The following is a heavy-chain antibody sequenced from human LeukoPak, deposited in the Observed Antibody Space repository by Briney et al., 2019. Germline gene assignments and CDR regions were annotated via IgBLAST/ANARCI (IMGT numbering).Heavy chain of an antibody. D-gene: IGHD6-13*01. CDR2: ISSSSSTI. V-gene: IGHV3-48*01. CDR3: ATTLNIATAGYF. Sequence: GGSLRLSCAASGFSFSDYSMNWVRQAPGKGLEWVSYISSSSSTIYYADSVKGRFTISRDNAKNSLYLQMNILRAEDTAIYYCATTLNIATAGYFWGQGTLVTVSS. CDR1: GFSFSDYS. J-gene: IGHJ4*02.